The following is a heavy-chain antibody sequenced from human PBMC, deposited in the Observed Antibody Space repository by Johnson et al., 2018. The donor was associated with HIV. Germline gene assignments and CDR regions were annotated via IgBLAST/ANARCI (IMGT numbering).Heavy chain of an antibody. D-gene: IGHD5-24*01. Sequence: VQLVESGGGVVRPGGSLRLSCVASGFTLGDHGMSWVRQVPGKGLEWVSDINWNGGSTGYADSVKGRFTISRDNARNFLDLQMNSVRAEDTALYFCARVLNARPQWALDIWGQGTMVTVSS. CDR1: GFTLGDHG. J-gene: IGHJ3*02. CDR3: ARVLNARPQWALDI. CDR2: INWNGGST. V-gene: IGHV3-20*04.